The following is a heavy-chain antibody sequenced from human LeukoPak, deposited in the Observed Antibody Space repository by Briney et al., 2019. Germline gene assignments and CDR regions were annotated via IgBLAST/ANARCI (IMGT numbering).Heavy chain of an antibody. V-gene: IGHV1-46*01. CDR3: ARVIAVAGKANYYYGMDV. CDR2: IYPRDGST. D-gene: IGHD6-19*01. CDR1: GYSFTSNY. J-gene: IGHJ6*02. Sequence: ASVKVSCKASGYSFTSNYIHWVRQAPGRGLEWMGMIYPRDGSTSYAQKFQGRVTVTRDTSTSTVHMELSGLRSEDTAVYYCARVIAVAGKANYYYGMDVWGQGTTVTVSS.